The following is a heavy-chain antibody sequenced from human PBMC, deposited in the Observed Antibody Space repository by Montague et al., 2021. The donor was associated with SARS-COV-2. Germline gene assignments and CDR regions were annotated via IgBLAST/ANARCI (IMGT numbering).Heavy chain of an antibody. CDR1: GGSFSTYS. V-gene: IGHV4-34*01. CDR3: ARLGDGVVPSPILGVGPYYSYSCMDV. Sequence: SETLSLTCAVHGGSFSTYSWNWIRQPPGKGLEWIGEIHHGGSTNYNQSLKSRVTISADTSKNQFSLKLTSVAAAATAVYYCARLGDGVVPSPILGVGPYYSYSCMDVWDKGTTVTVSS. CDR2: IHHGGST. D-gene: IGHD3-10*01. J-gene: IGHJ6*03.